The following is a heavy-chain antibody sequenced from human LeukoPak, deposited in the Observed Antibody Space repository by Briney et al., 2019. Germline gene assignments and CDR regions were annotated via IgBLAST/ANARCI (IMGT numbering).Heavy chain of an antibody. J-gene: IGHJ4*02. CDR3: AIVLVGATTHLFDY. CDR1: GGSISSSSYY. Sequence: SETLSLTCTASGGSISSSSYYWGWIRQPPGKGLEWIGSIYYSGSTYYNPSLKSRVTISVDTSKNQFSLKLSSVTAADTAVYYCAIVLVGATTHLFDYWGQGTLVTVSS. D-gene: IGHD1-26*01. V-gene: IGHV4-39*01. CDR2: IYYSGST.